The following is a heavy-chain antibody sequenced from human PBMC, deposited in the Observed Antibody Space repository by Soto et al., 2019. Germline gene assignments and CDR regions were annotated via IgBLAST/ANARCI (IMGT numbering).Heavy chain of an antibody. Sequence: QLQLQESGPGLVKPSETLSLTCTVSGGSISSSSYYWGWIRQPPGKGLEWIGSIYYSGSTYYNPSLKSRVTISVDTSKNQFSLKLSSVTAADTAVYYCARHIARSSWFDPWGQGTLVTVSS. V-gene: IGHV4-39*01. D-gene: IGHD3-16*02. J-gene: IGHJ5*02. CDR2: IYYSGST. CDR1: GGSISSSSYY. CDR3: ARHIARSSWFDP.